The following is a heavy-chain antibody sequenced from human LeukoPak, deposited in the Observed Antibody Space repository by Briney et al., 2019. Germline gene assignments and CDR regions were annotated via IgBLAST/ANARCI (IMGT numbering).Heavy chain of an antibody. V-gene: IGHV3-7*01. CDR3: ARATYSNGFTALYYMDV. Sequence: PGGSLRLSCTASGFTFGDYGMIWVRQAPGKGLEWVANIKQDGSEKYYVDSVKGRFTISRDNAKNSLYLQMNSLRPEDTAVYYCARATYSNGFTALYYMDVWGKGTTVIVSS. J-gene: IGHJ6*03. CDR1: GFTFGDYG. CDR2: IKQDGSEK. D-gene: IGHD5-18*01.